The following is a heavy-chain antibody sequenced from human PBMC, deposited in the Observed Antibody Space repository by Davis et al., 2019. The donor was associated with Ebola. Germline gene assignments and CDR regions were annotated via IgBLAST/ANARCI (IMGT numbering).Heavy chain of an antibody. D-gene: IGHD6-13*01. Sequence: ASVKVSCKASGYTFTSYGISWVRQAPGQGLEWMGIINPSGGSTSYAQKFQGRVTMTRDTSTSTVYMELSSLRSEDTAVYYCARDRGAAAGTMDVWGQGTTVTVSS. CDR2: INPSGGST. J-gene: IGHJ6*02. CDR3: ARDRGAAAGTMDV. V-gene: IGHV1-46*01. CDR1: GYTFTSYG.